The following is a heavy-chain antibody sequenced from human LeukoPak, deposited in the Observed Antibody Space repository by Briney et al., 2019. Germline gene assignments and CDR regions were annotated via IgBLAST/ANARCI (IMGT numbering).Heavy chain of an antibody. Sequence: PSETLSLTCAVYGESFSGYYWSWIRQPPGKGLEWIGEINHSGSTNYNPSLKSRVTISVDTSKNQFSLKLSSVTAADTAVYYCARESSGGSNWGQGTLVTVSS. CDR2: INHSGST. D-gene: IGHD2-15*01. V-gene: IGHV4-34*01. J-gene: IGHJ4*02. CDR1: GESFSGYY. CDR3: ARESSGGSN.